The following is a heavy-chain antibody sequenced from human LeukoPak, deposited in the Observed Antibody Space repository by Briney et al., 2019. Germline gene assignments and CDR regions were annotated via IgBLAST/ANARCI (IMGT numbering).Heavy chain of an antibody. CDR1: GFTFSDYY. D-gene: IGHD6-19*01. CDR2: ISYDGSNK. Sequence: GGSLRLSCAASGFTFSDYYMSWIRQAPGKGLEWVAVISYDGSNKYYADSVKGRFTISRDNSKNTLYLQMNSLRAEDTAVYYCAKELDSSGWLTPFDWGQGTLVTVSS. J-gene: IGHJ4*02. V-gene: IGHV3-30*18. CDR3: AKELDSSGWLTPFD.